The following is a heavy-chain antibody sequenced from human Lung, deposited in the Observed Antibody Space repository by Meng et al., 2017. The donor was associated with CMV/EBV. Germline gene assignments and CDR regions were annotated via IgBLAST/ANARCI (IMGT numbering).Heavy chain of an antibody. CDR2: INHSGTT. J-gene: IGHJ4*02. D-gene: IGHD3-3*01. CDR3: ARCFRGGGTQRRFGVFRSSYFFDY. CDR1: GGSFSGYC. V-gene: IGHV4-34*01. Sequence: GSXSLTCAVYGGSFSGYCWSWIRQPPGKGLEWIGEINHSGTTNYNPSLESRVTISVDTSKNQFSLKLSSVTAADTAVYYCARCFRGGGTQRRFGVFRSSYFFDYWXLGTLVTVSS.